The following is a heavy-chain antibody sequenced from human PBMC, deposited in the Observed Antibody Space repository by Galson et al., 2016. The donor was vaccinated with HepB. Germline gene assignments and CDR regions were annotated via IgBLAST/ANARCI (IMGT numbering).Heavy chain of an antibody. CDR3: ARGTITMSRGGYYYYGMDV. J-gene: IGHJ6*02. D-gene: IGHD3-10*01. CDR2: ISAKHGNT. V-gene: IGHV1-18*04. CDR1: GYVFTTYG. Sequence: SVKASCKASGYVFTTYGVHWVRLAPGQGLEWMGWISAKHGNTDYAQKVQGRVTMTTDTSTNTAYMELRSLRSDDTAVYYCARGTITMSRGGYYYYGMDVWGQGTTVTVSS.